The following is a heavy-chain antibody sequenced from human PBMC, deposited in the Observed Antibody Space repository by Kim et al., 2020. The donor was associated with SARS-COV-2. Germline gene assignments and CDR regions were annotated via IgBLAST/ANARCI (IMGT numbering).Heavy chain of an antibody. CDR3: ARDSERSPGGLDDASYSSVDYYYGMDV. CDR1: GGTFSSYA. V-gene: IGHV1-69*13. D-gene: IGHD6-19*01. Sequence: SVKVSRKASGGTFSSYAISWVRQAPGQGLEWMGGIIPIFGTANYAQKFQGRVTITADESTSTAYMELSSLRSEDTAVYYCARDSERSPGGLDDASYSSVDYYYGMDVWGQGTTVTVSS. CDR2: IIPIFGTA. J-gene: IGHJ6*02.